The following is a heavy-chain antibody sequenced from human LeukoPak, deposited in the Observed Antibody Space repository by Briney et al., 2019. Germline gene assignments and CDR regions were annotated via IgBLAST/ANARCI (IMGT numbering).Heavy chain of an antibody. J-gene: IGHJ4*02. V-gene: IGHV6-1*01. CDR1: GDSVSRNIAA. D-gene: IGHD1-26*01. CDR3: ARAFLYGDTWENTFDY. Sequence: SQTLSLTCAISGDSVSRNIAAWNWIRQSPSRGLEWLGRTHYRSKWYSDYAESVKGRITIDPDTSKNHFSLHLKSVTPEDTGVYYCARAFLYGDTWENTFDYWSQGILVTVSS. CDR2: THYRSKWYS.